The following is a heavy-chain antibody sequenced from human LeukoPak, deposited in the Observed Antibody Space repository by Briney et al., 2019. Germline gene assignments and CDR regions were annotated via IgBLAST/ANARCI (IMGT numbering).Heavy chain of an antibody. Sequence: SETLSLTCAVSGGSISSGGYSWSWIRQPPGKGLEWIGYIYHSGSTYYNPSLKSRVTISVDRSKNQFSLKLSSVTAADTAVYYYARSSTSRKNYYYYGMDVWGQGTTVTVSS. CDR3: ARSSTSRKNYYYYGMDV. J-gene: IGHJ6*02. CDR2: IYHSGST. D-gene: IGHD2-2*01. CDR1: GGSISSGGYS. V-gene: IGHV4-30-2*01.